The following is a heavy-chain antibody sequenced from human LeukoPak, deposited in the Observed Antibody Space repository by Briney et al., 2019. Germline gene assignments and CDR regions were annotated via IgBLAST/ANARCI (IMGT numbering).Heavy chain of an antibody. D-gene: IGHD2-2*01. J-gene: IGHJ6*02. CDR2: IIPILGIA. V-gene: IGHV1-69*04. CDR3: GTGYCSSTSCPNYYYYGMDV. Sequence: SVKVSCKASGGTFSSYAISWVRQAPGQGLEWMGRIIPILGIANYAQKFQGRVTITADKSTSTAYMELSSLRSEDTAVYYSGTGYCSSTSCPNYYYYGMDVWGQGTTVTVSS. CDR1: GGTFSSYA.